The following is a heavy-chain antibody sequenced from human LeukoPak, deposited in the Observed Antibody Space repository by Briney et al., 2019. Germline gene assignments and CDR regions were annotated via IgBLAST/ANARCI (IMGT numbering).Heavy chain of an antibody. CDR2: IYSGGST. J-gene: IGHJ4*02. Sequence: TGGSLRLSCAASGFTVSSNYMSWVRQVPGKGLEWVSVIYSGGSTYYADSVKGRFNISRDISKNTVYLQMNSLRAEDTAVYYCARSALLRYFGNSCGQGTLVTVSS. D-gene: IGHD3-9*01. CDR3: ARSALLRYFGNS. V-gene: IGHV3-66*01. CDR1: GFTVSSNY.